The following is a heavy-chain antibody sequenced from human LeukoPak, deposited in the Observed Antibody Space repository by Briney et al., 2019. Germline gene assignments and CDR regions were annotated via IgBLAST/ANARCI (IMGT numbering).Heavy chain of an antibody. CDR2: INHSGST. D-gene: IGHD4-4*01. CDR1: GGSISSYY. CDR3: ARGRTVTTGN. J-gene: IGHJ4*02. V-gene: IGHV4-34*01. Sequence: SETLSLTCTVSGGSISSYYWSWIRQPPGKGLEWIGEINHSGSTNYNPSLKSRVTISVDTSKNQFSLKLSSVTAADTAVYYCARGRTVTTGNWGQGTLVTVSS.